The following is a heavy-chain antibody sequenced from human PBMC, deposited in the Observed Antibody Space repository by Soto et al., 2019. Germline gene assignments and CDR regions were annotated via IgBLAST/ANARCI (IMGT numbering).Heavy chain of an antibody. V-gene: IGHV1-24*01. J-gene: IGHJ3*02. CDR1: GYTLTELS. D-gene: IGHD3-3*01. Sequence: GASVKVSCKVSGYTLTELSMHWVRQAPGKGLEWMGGFDPEDGETIYAQKFQGRVTTTEDTSTDTAYMELSSLRSEDTAVYYCATEARSGYYANAFDIWGQGTMVTVSS. CDR2: FDPEDGET. CDR3: ATEARSGYYANAFDI.